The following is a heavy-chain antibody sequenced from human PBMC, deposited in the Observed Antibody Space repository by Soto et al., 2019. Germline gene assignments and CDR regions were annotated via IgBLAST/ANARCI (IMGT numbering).Heavy chain of an antibody. CDR1: GFTFSIFA. Sequence: HPGRSLRLSCAASGFTFSIFAMSWVRQSPGKGLEWVSTISGSGGSTYYADAVKGRFTISRDNSMGTLYLQMKSLRVEDTAIYYCAKEVSLGSTVDLGYWGQGALVTVSS. J-gene: IGHJ4*02. D-gene: IGHD7-27*01. V-gene: IGHV3-23*01. CDR3: AKEVSLGSTVDLGY. CDR2: ISGSGGST.